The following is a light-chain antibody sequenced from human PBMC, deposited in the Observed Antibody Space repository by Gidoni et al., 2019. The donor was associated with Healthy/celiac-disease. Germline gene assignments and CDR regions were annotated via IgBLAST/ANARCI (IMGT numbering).Light chain of an antibody. CDR2: GAS. CDR1: QSVSSSY. Sequence: IVLTQSPGTLSLSPGERATRSCRASQSVSSSYLAWYQQKPGQAPRLLIYGASSRATGIPDRFSGSGSGTDFTLTISRLEPEDFAVYYCQQYGSSPSTFGQGTRLEIK. CDR3: QQYGSSPST. J-gene: IGKJ5*01. V-gene: IGKV3-20*01.